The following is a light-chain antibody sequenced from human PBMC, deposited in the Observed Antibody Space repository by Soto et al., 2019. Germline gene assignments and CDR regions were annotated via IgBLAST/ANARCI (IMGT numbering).Light chain of an antibody. CDR2: EVS. J-gene: IGLJ1*01. CDR3: SSYTSSSTYV. CDR1: SSDVGGYNY. Sequence: QSALTQPASVSGSPGQSITISCTGTSSDVGGYNYVSWYQQHPGKAPKLMIYEVSNRPSGVSNRFSGSKSGNTASLTISGLQYEYEADYDCSSYTSSSTYVFGTGTKLPVL. V-gene: IGLV2-14*01.